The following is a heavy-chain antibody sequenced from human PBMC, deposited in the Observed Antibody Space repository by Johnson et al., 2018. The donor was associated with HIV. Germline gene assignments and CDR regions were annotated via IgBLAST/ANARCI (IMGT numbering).Heavy chain of an antibody. CDR2: MSYDGSKE. CDR3: ARPQVAAAGRVVGNVESGDDAFDI. V-gene: IGHV3-30-3*01. D-gene: IGHD6-13*01. CDR1: GFSLSDYA. Sequence: QVQLVESGGGLVQPGGSLRLSCAASGFSLSDYAIHWVRQAPVKGLEWVGVMSYDGSKENYADSVKGRFTISRDNSKNTLYLQMNSLRAEDTAVYYCARPQVAAAGRVVGNVESGDDAFDIWGQGTMVTVSS. J-gene: IGHJ3*02.